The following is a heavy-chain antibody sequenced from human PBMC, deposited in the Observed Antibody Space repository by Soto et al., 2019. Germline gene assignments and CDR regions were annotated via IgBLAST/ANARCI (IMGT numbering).Heavy chain of an antibody. CDR3: ARCQGSFRLSSSWYVAY. CDR1: GDSITDYY. D-gene: IGHD6-13*01. J-gene: IGHJ4*01. Sequence: TSETLSLTCTVSGDSITDYYWSWIRESPGKGLEWIAYINHTGTANYNPSLKSRVTISVDTSKNQFSLKLSSVTAADTAVYYCARCQGSFRLSSSWYVAYWGQGTLVTGSS. V-gene: IGHV4-59*12. CDR2: INHTGTA.